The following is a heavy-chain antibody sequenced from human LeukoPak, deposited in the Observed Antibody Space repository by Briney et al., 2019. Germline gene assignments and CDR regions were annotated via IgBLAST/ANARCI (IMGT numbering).Heavy chain of an antibody. CDR2: ISSYNGDT. J-gene: IGHJ5*02. CDR1: GYPFTKFG. D-gene: IGHD6-19*01. V-gene: IGHV1-18*01. CDR3: ARDPSNTSGWKTWFDT. Sequence: ASVKVSCKASGYPFTKFGISWVRQAPGQGLEWMGWISSYNGDTNYAQKLQGRVTLTTDTPPTTVYMELRSLRSDDTAVYYCARDPSNTSGWKTWFDTWGQGTPVTVSS.